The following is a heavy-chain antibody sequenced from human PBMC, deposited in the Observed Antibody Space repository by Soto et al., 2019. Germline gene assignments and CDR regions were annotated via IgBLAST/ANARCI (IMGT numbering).Heavy chain of an antibody. D-gene: IGHD6-13*01. J-gene: IGHJ6*03. CDR2: IYYSGST. CDR3: ARDSSSSPMDV. V-gene: IGHV4-31*03. Sequence: SETLSLTCTVSGGSISSGGYYWSWIRQHPGKGLEWIGYIYYSGSTYYNPSLKSRVTISVDTSKNQFSLKLSSVTAADTVVYYCARDSSSSPMDVWGKGTTVTVSS. CDR1: GGSISSGGYY.